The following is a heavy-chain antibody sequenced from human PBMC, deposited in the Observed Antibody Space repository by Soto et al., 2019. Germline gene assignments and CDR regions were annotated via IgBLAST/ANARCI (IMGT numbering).Heavy chain of an antibody. CDR1: GFAFSTYG. CDR2: IWDDGSNK. D-gene: IGHD1-26*01. Sequence: QVQLVESGGGVVQPGRSLRLSCAASGFAFSTYGIHWVRQAPGKGLEWVAVIWDDGSNKYYADSVKGRFTISRDNSKNTLYLQMDSLRAEDTAVYYCARAVGPYDYWGQGTLLTVSS. V-gene: IGHV3-33*01. J-gene: IGHJ4*02. CDR3: ARAVGPYDY.